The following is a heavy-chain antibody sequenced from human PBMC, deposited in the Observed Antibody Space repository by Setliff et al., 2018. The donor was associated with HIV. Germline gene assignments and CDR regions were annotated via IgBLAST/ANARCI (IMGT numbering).Heavy chain of an antibody. Sequence: PGESLKISCRASGYTFTNYWIGWVRQMPGKGLEWIGVISPGDSVTRYGPSFKGQVFISADRSITTAYLEWSSLKPSDTAMYYCIRRRRAPGTEDLEAVWGQGTLVTVSS. V-gene: IGHV5-51*01. J-gene: IGHJ4*02. CDR1: GYTFTNYW. CDR3: IRRRRAPGTEDLEAV. CDR2: ISPGDSVT. D-gene: IGHD1-26*01.